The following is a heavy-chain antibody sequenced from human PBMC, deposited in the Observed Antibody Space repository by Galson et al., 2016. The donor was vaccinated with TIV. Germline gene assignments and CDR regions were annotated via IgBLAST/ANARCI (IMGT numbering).Heavy chain of an antibody. V-gene: IGHV5-51*01. Sequence: QSGAEVKKPGESLKISCKVSGSNFPTYWIAWVRQMPGKGLEWMGMIYPGDSDTRYSPSFQGQVTISADKSISTAYLQWSSLKASDTAIYYCARQERGYSDGYWVDPWGQGTLVTVSS. J-gene: IGHJ5*02. CDR1: GSNFPTYW. CDR3: ARQERGYSDGYWVDP. D-gene: IGHD5-18*01. CDR2: IYPGDSDT.